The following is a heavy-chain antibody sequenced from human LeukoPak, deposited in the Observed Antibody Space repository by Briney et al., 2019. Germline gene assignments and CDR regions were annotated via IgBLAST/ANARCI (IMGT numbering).Heavy chain of an antibody. V-gene: IGHV3-9*01. CDR3: AKSDSYLDAFDI. CDR1: GFTFDDYA. J-gene: IGHJ3*02. D-gene: IGHD2-21*02. CDR2: ISWNSGSI. Sequence: PGRSLRLSCAASGFTFDDYAMHWVRQAPGKGLEWVSGISWNSGSICYADSVKGRFTISRDNAKNSLYLQMNSLRAEDTALYYRAKSDSYLDAFDIWGKGTMVTVSS.